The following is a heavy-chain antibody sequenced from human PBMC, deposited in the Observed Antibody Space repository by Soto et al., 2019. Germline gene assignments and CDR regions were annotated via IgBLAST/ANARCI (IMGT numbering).Heavy chain of an antibody. CDR2: IYPDDSDT. D-gene: IGHD6-13*01. CDR1: GYSFTNYW. Sequence: GESLKISCKGSGYSFTNYWIGWVRQMPGKGLEWMGIIYPDDSDTRYSPSFQGQVTISAAKSISTAYLQWSSLKASDTAMYYCVRQIRSISWYLDPWGQGTLVTVSS. J-gene: IGHJ5*02. V-gene: IGHV5-51*01. CDR3: VRQIRSISWYLDP.